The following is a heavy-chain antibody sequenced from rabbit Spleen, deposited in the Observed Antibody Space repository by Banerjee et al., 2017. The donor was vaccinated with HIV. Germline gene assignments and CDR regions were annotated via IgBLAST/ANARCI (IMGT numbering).Heavy chain of an antibody. D-gene: IGHD1-1*01. Sequence: QEQLVESGGGLVRPEGSLKLSCKASGFSFSNKAVMCWVRQAPGKGLEWIGYIDPVFGITYYANWVNGRFTISSHNAQNTLYLQLNSLTAADTATYFCVRGASSSGYYSLWGPGTLVTVS. CDR3: VRGASSSGYYSL. CDR1: GFSFSNKA. CDR2: IDPVFGIT. V-gene: IGHV1S47*01. J-gene: IGHJ4*01.